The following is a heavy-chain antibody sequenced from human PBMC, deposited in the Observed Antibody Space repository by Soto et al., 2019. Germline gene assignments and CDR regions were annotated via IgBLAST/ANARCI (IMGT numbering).Heavy chain of an antibody. Sequence: SETLSLTCTVSGASISTTNYYWGWVRQPPGKGLDWIGNIYYGATTYYNPSLKSRVTISVDTSKNHFSLKVNSVTAADTAVYYCATFVVPAGRHTDFDFWGPGTLVTVSS. CDR3: ATFVVPAGRHTDFDF. J-gene: IGHJ4*01. D-gene: IGHD2-21*02. CDR1: GASISTTNYY. V-gene: IGHV4-39*02. CDR2: IYYGATT.